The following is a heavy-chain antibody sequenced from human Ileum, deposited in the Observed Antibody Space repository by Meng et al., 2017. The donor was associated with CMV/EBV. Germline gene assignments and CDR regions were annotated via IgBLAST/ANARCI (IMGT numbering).Heavy chain of an antibody. J-gene: IGHJ4*02. Sequence: AASGFTFSSYGMHWVRQAPGKGLEWVAVISYDGSNKYYADSVKGRFTISRDNSKNTLYLQMNSLRAEDTAVYYCAKDLAAAGTVVGYWGQGTLVTVSS. CDR3: AKDLAAAGTVVGY. V-gene: IGHV3-30*18. CDR2: ISYDGSNK. D-gene: IGHD6-13*01. CDR1: GFTFSSYG.